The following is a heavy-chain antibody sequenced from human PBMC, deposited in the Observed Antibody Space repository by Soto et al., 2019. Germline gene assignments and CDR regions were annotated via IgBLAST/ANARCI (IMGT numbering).Heavy chain of an antibody. CDR2: ISSSGSTI. CDR3: ASDIRRGYFDY. V-gene: IGHV3-11*01. D-gene: IGHD1-26*01. Sequence: QVQLVESGGGLVKPGGSLRLSCAASGFTFSDYYMSWIRQAPGKGLEWVSYISSSGSTIYYADSVKGRFTISRDNGKNSLYLQMNSLRAEDTAVSCCASDIRRGYFDYWGQGTPVTVSS. CDR1: GFTFSDYY. J-gene: IGHJ4*02.